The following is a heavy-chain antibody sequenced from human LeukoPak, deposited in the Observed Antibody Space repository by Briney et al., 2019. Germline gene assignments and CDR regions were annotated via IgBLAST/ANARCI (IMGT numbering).Heavy chain of an antibody. CDR1: GFTFDDYG. CDR2: INWNGGST. V-gene: IGHV3-20*04. Sequence: GGSLRLSCAASGFTFDDYGMSWVRQAPGKGLEWVSGINWNGGSTGYADSVKGRFTISRDNAKNSLYLQMNSLRAEDMALYYCAKDSGAVAGMGFDYWGQGTLVTVSS. J-gene: IGHJ4*02. CDR3: AKDSGAVAGMGFDY. D-gene: IGHD6-19*01.